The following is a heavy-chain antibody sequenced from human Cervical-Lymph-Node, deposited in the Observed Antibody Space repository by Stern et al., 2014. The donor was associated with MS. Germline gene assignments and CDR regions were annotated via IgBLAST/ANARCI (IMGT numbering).Heavy chain of an antibody. Sequence: QITLKESGPTLVKPTQTLRLTCTFSGFSFSTSEVGVAWIRQPPGKALEWLGLIYWDGDARYSPSLKSRLTITKDTSKNLVVLTMTNMDPVDTGTYYCAHSPSSENGGVTVNSYLDYWGQGTLVTVSS. D-gene: IGHD3-16*01. V-gene: IGHV2-5*02. CDR3: AHSPSSENGGVTVNSYLDY. CDR1: GFSFSTSEVG. CDR2: IYWDGDA. J-gene: IGHJ4*02.